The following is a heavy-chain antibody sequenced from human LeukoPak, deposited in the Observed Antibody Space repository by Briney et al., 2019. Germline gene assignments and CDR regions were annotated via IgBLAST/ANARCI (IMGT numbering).Heavy chain of an antibody. CDR3: AKPSWVSSGDYADYYYYYGMDV. CDR2: ISGSGGST. V-gene: IGHV3-23*01. Sequence: GGSLRLSCAASGFTFSSYAMSWVRQAPGKGLEWVSAISGSGGSTYYADSVKGRFTISRDNSKNTLYLQMNSLRAEDTAVYYCAKPSWVSSGDYADYYYYYGMDVWGQGTTVTVSS. D-gene: IGHD4-17*01. CDR1: GFTFSSYA. J-gene: IGHJ6*02.